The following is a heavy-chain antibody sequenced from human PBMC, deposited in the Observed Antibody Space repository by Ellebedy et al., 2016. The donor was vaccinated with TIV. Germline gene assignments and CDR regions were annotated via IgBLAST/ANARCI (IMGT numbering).Heavy chain of an antibody. J-gene: IGHJ6*02. Sequence: GGSLRLSXAASGFTFSRYDMHWVRQSTRKGLEWVASIDNAGDTYYPGSVKGRFTISRENAKNSLYLQMNSLRVEDTAAYYCTRFEIISGGGYGMDVWGQGTTVTVSS. CDR2: IDNAGDT. CDR1: GFTFSRYD. D-gene: IGHD3-16*01. V-gene: IGHV3-13*01. CDR3: TRFEIISGGGYGMDV.